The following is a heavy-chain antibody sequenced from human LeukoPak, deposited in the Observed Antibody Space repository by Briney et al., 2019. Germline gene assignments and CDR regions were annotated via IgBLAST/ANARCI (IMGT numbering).Heavy chain of an antibody. CDR3: AAGNIVGANYYYYGMDV. V-gene: IGHV3-21*01. Sequence: GGSLRLSCAASGFTFSSYSMNWFRQAPGKGLEWVSSISSSSSYIYYADSVKGRFTISRDNAKNSLYLQMNSLRAEDTAVYYCAAGNIVGANYYYYGMDVWGQGTTVTVSS. D-gene: IGHD1-26*01. CDR2: ISSSSSYI. J-gene: IGHJ6*02. CDR1: GFTFSSYS.